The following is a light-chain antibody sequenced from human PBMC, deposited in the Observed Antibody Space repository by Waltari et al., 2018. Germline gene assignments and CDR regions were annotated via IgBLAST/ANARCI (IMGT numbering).Light chain of an antibody. CDR1: QSISKH. Sequence: DIQMTQSPSSLSASVGDRVTITCRASQSISKHLNWYQQKPGKAPKRLIYAASSLQSGVPSRFRGSGSGTDFTLTISSLQPEDFATYYCQQSYSTPWPFGQGTKVEIK. CDR2: AAS. J-gene: IGKJ1*01. V-gene: IGKV1-39*01. CDR3: QQSYSTPWP.